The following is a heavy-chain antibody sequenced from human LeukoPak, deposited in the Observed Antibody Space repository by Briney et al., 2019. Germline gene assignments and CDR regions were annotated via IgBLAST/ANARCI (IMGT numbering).Heavy chain of an antibody. V-gene: IGHV3-7*04. J-gene: IGHJ4*02. CDR3: ARVVDGSGSYAAHFDY. CDR1: GFTFSNYA. CDR2: IKQDGSEK. Sequence: GGSLRLSCAASGFTFSNYAMTWVRQAPGKELEWVANIKQDGSEKYYVDSVKGRFTISRDNAKNSLYLQMNSLRAEDTAVYYCARVVDGSGSYAAHFDYWGQGTLLTVSS. D-gene: IGHD3-10*01.